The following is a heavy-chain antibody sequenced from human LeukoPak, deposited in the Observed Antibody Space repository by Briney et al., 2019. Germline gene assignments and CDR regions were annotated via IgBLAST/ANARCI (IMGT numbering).Heavy chain of an antibody. CDR2: ISSSGSTI. D-gene: IGHD3-3*01. V-gene: IGHV3-11*04. J-gene: IGHJ3*02. CDR3: AREGDFWSGPRTFDI. CDR1: GFTVSSNY. Sequence: GGSLRLSCAASGFTVSSNYMSWIRQAPGKGLEWVSYISSSGSTIYYADSVKGRFTISRDNAKNSLYLQMNSLRAEDTAVYYCAREGDFWSGPRTFDIWGQGTMVTVSS.